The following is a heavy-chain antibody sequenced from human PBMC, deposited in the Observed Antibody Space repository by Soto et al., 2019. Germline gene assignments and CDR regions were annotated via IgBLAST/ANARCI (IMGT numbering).Heavy chain of an antibody. D-gene: IGHD4-17*01. V-gene: IGHV3-15*01. J-gene: IGHJ6*03. CDR1: GFTFSNAW. CDR3: TTDQPGDYGPDYYYYYMDV. Sequence: GGSLRLSCAASGFTFSNAWMSWVRQAPGKGLEWVGRIKSKTDGGTTDYAAPVKGRFTISRDDSKNTLYLQMNSLKTEDTAVYYCTTDQPGDYGPDYYYYYMDVWGKGTTVTVSS. CDR2: IKSKTDGGTT.